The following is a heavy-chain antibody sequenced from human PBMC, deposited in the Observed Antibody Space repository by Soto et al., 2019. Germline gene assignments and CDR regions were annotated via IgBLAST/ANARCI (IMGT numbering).Heavy chain of an antibody. V-gene: IGHV1-18*01. CDR1: GYTFTSYG. D-gene: IGHD3-22*01. J-gene: IGHJ5*02. Sequence: ASVKVSCKASGYTFTSYGISWVRQAPGQGLEWMGWISAYNGNTNYAQKLQGRVTMTTDTSTSTAYMELRSLRSDDTAVYYCERANYYDSSGYPPFDPWGQGTLVTVSS. CDR3: ERANYYDSSGYPPFDP. CDR2: ISAYNGNT.